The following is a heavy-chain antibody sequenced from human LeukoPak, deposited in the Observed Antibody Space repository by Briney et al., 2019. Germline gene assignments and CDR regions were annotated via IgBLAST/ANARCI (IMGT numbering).Heavy chain of an antibody. CDR1: GFTLSVYS. Sequence: GGSLRLSCAASGFTLSVYSMNWVRQAPGKGLEWVSYICSSSSTIYYADSVKGRFTISRDNAKNSSYLQMNSLRAEDTAVYYCARAIGDWNYVPQFDYWGQGTLVTVSS. V-gene: IGHV3-48*01. CDR3: ARAIGDWNYVPQFDY. J-gene: IGHJ4*02. CDR2: ICSSSSTI. D-gene: IGHD1-7*01.